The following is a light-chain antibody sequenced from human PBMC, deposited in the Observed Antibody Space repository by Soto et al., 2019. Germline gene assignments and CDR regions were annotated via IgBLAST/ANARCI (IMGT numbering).Light chain of an antibody. Sequence: ELVLTQSPGTLSLSPGDRATLSCRASQSVSRSYLGWYQQKPGQAPRLLIHDASNRASGTPARFSGSGSGTDFTLTISSLEPEDSAVYYCQQRYNWLTFGGGTKVDVK. CDR2: DAS. CDR1: QSVSRSY. CDR3: QQRYNWLT. J-gene: IGKJ4*01. V-gene: IGKV3D-20*02.